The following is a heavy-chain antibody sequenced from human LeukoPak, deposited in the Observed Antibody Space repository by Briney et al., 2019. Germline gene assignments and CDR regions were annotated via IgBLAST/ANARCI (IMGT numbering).Heavy chain of an antibody. D-gene: IGHD4-23*01. CDR3: ARAPYGGNPYFDY. CDR2: IWYDGSNK. J-gene: IGHJ4*02. Sequence: GGSLRLSCAASGFTFTSYGMHWVRQAPGKGLEWVAVIWYDGSNKYYADSVKGRFTISRDNSKNTLYLQMNSLRAEDTAVYYCARAPYGGNPYFDYWGQGTLVTVSS. CDR1: GFTFTSYG. V-gene: IGHV3-33*01.